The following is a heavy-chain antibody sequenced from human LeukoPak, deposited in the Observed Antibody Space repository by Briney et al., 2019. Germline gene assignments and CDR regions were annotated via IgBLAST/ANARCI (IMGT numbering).Heavy chain of an antibody. V-gene: IGHV3-43*02. CDR2: IKSDGGKT. CDR1: GFAFQAFE. CDR3: ATWAFYHGVDV. Sequence: GGSLRLSCTASGFAFQAFEMHWVRQVPGKGLEWVSLIKSDGGKTDYADSVRGRFTISRDNGENSLYLQMNSLRSEDSALYYCATWAFYHGVDVGGQGTMVTVSS. J-gene: IGHJ6*02. D-gene: IGHD1-26*01.